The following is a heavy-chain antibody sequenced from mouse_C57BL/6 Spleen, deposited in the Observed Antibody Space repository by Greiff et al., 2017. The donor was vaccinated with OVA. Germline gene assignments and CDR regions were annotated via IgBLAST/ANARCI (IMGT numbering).Heavy chain of an antibody. CDR3: ARAGTRGY. CDR2: IDPSDSYT. Sequence: QVQLKQPGAELVKPGASVKLSCKASGYTFTSYWMQWVKQRPGQGLEWIGEIDPSDSYTNYNQKFKGKATLTVDTSSSTAYMQLSSLTSEDSAVYYCARAGTRGYWGQGTTLTVSS. CDR1: GYTFTSYW. J-gene: IGHJ2*01. D-gene: IGHD4-1*01. V-gene: IGHV1-50*01.